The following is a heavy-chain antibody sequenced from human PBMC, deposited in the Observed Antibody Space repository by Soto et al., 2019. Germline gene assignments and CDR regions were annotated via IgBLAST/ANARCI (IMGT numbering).Heavy chain of an antibody. CDR3: ARGPYYYDSRGPWGYFVL. Sequence: GGSLRLSCAASGFPVSSNYMSWVRQAPGKGLEWVSVIYSGGSTYYVDSVKGRFPISRNNAKNSFYLKMTSLRAEDTALFFFARGPYYYDSRGPWGYFVLWGRGTLVTVSS. J-gene: IGHJ2*01. D-gene: IGHD3-22*01. V-gene: IGHV3-53*01. CDR2: IYSGGST. CDR1: GFPVSSNY.